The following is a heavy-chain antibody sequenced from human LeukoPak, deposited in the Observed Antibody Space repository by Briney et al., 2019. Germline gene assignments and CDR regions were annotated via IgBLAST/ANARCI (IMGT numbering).Heavy chain of an antibody. Sequence: SETLSLTCTVSGGSISSYYWSWIRQPPGKGLEWIGYIYTSGSTNYNSSLKSRVTISVDTSKNQFSLKLGSVTAADTAVYYCASGIVVVVAGAFDIWGQGTMVTVSS. CDR1: GGSISSYY. CDR2: IYTSGST. CDR3: ASGIVVVVAGAFDI. D-gene: IGHD2-15*01. V-gene: IGHV4-4*09. J-gene: IGHJ3*02.